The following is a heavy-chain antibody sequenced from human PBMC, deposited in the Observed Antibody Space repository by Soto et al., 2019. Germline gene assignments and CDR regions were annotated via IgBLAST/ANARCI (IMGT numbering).Heavy chain of an antibody. V-gene: IGHV4-59*01. CDR2: ISYRGST. CDR3: ASSGIVGREVNTWFDP. J-gene: IGHJ5*02. D-gene: IGHD3-22*01. CDR1: AGSITTSY. Sequence: ASETLSLTCTVSAGSITTSYWSWIRQPLGKALEWIGYISYRGSTNYNPSLKSRLTISIDTSKSQISLKLTSMTTADTAVYYCASSGIVGREVNTWFDPWGQGTLVTVSS.